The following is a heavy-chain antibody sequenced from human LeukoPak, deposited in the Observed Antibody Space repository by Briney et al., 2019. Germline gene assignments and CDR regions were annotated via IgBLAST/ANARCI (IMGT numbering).Heavy chain of an antibody. Sequence: GGSLRLSCAASGFTFSNFHMTWVRQAPGKGLVWVSHIKYDGSATNYADSVKGRFTISRDNAKNTLYLQMNSLRAEDTAVYYCVSGSLQSGYNFDYWGQGALVTVSS. CDR3: VSGSLQSGYNFDY. J-gene: IGHJ4*02. CDR2: IKYDGSAT. V-gene: IGHV3-74*01. D-gene: IGHD3-3*01. CDR1: GFTFSNFH.